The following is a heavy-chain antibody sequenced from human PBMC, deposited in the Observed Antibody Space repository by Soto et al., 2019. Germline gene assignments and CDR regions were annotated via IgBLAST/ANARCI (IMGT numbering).Heavy chain of an antibody. D-gene: IGHD3-16*01. Sequence: QVQLVESGGGVVQPGTSLRLSCEASGFPFGNYGMNWVRQPPGKGLEWMSSILYDGSDKYYADSVKGRFTISRDDSKNTVYLQMDSLRPDDTAVYYCAKWGEVSHNPGGNYYYGMDVWGQGTTVTVSS. CDR3: AKWGEVSHNPGGNYYYGMDV. CDR2: ILYDGSDK. CDR1: GFPFGNYG. J-gene: IGHJ6*02. V-gene: IGHV3-30*18.